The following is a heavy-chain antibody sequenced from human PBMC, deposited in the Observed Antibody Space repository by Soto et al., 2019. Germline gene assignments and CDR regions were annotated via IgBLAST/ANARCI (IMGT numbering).Heavy chain of an antibody. J-gene: IGHJ6*02. CDR3: ARDSKATAKYYYYYYGMDV. CDR1: GYGFTSYG. CDR2: ISAYNGNT. D-gene: IGHD5-12*01. Sequence: ASVNVSCKASGYGFTSYGISLVRQAPGQGLDWMGWISAYNGNTNYAQKLQGRVTMTTDTSTSTAYMELRSLRSDDTAVYYCARDSKATAKYYYYYYGMDVWGQGTTVTVSS. V-gene: IGHV1-18*01.